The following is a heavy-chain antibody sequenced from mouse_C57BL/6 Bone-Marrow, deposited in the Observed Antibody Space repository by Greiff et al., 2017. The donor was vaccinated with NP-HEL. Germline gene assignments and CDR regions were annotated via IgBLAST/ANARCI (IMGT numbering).Heavy chain of an antibody. V-gene: IGHV1-80*01. J-gene: IGHJ3*01. Sequence: QVQLQQSGAELVKPGASVKISCKASGYAFSSYWMNWVKQRPGKGLEWIGQIYPGDGDTNYNGQFKDKASLTADKSSSTAYMQLSSLTSGDSAVYFCARGAYWGQGTLVTVSA. CDR3: ARGAY. CDR1: GYAFSSYW. CDR2: IYPGDGDT.